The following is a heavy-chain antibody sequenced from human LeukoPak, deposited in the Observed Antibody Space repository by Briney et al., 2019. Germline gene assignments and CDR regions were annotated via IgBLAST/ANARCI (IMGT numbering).Heavy chain of an antibody. CDR1: GGSFSGYY. J-gene: IGHJ4*02. D-gene: IGHD3-3*01. V-gene: IGHV4-34*01. CDR3: ARGHTYYDFWSGYYIPPLFDY. Sequence: PSETLSLTCAVYGGSFSGYYWSWIRQPPGKGLEWIGEINHSGSTYYNPSLKSRVTISVDTSKSQFSLKLSSVTAADTAVYYCARGHTYYDFWSGYYIPPLFDYWGQGTLVTVSS. CDR2: INHSGST.